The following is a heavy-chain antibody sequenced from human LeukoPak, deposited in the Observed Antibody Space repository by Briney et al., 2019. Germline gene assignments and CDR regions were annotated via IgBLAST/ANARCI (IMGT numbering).Heavy chain of an antibody. V-gene: IGHV3-23*01. CDR3: AGGAGVYYYGMDV. CDR1: GFTFSNYG. Sequence: GGSLRLSCAASGFTFSNYGLSWVRQAPGKGLEWVSAISGGGSATYYADSVKGRFTISRDNSKNTLFLQMNTLRADDTAVYYCAGGAGVYYYGMDVWGQGTSVTVSS. CDR2: ISGGGSAT. J-gene: IGHJ6*02.